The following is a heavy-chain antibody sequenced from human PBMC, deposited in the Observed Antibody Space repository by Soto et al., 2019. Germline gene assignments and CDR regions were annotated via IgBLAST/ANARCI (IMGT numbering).Heavy chain of an antibody. CDR3: ARGPVTTSHFDY. CDR1: GFTFSSYG. J-gene: IGHJ4*02. D-gene: IGHD4-17*01. V-gene: IGHV3-33*01. CDR2: IWYDGSNK. Sequence: QVQLVESGGGVVQPGRSLRLSCAASGFTFSSYGMHWVRQAPGKGLEWVAVIWYDGSNKYYADSVKGRFTISRDNSKNTLYLQMNSLRAEDTAVYYCARGPVTTSHFDYWGQGTLVTVSS.